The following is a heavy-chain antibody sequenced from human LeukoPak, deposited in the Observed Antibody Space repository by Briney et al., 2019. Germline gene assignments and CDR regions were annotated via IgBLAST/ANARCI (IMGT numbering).Heavy chain of an antibody. J-gene: IGHJ4*02. Sequence: SETLSLTCAVYGGSFSGYYWSWIRQPPGKGLEWIGEINHSGSTNYNPSLKSRVAISVDTSKNQFSLKLSSVTAADTALYYCARGVDGGLFDYWGQGTLVTVSS. V-gene: IGHV4-34*01. CDR2: INHSGST. D-gene: IGHD4-23*01. CDR3: ARGVDGGLFDY. CDR1: GGSFSGYY.